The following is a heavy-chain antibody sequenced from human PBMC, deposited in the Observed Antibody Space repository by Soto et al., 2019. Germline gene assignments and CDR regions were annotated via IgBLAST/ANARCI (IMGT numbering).Heavy chain of an antibody. CDR1: GFTFTANS. CDR3: AKGASIDSSGWWY. Sequence: GGSLRLSCVASGFTFTANSMNWVRQAPGKGLEWVSAISGSGGSTYYADSVKGRFTISRDNSKNTLYLQMNSLRAEDTAVYYCAKGASIDSSGWWYWGQGTLVTVSS. D-gene: IGHD6-19*01. CDR2: ISGSGGST. J-gene: IGHJ4*02. V-gene: IGHV3-23*01.